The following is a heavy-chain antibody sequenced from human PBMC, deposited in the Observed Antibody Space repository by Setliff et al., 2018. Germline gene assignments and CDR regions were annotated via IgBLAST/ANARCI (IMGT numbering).Heavy chain of an antibody. J-gene: IGHJ6*02. CDR2: ISGDGITI. Sequence: GGSLSLSCAASGFSFRSYYMSWVRQAPGKGLEWLSKISGDGITIYYADSVRGRFTISRDNAMDSLYLQMNILRAEDTALYYCARDGVFYAMDVWGRGTTVTVSS. D-gene: IGHD3-10*01. CDR1: GFSFRSYY. V-gene: IGHV3-11*04. CDR3: ARDGVFYAMDV.